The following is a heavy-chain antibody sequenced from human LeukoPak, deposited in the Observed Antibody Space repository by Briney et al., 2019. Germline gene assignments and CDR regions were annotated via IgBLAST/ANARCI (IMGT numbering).Heavy chain of an antibody. V-gene: IGHV1-18*01. CDR2: ISAYNGNT. CDR3: ARVNLVVVVAALLDYYYYYMDV. Sequence: RASVKVSCKASGYTFTSYGISWVRQAPGQGLEWMGWISAYNGNTNYAQKLQGRVTMTTDTSTSTAYMELRSLRSNDTAVYYCARVNLVVVVAALLDYYYYYMDVWGKGTTVTVSS. J-gene: IGHJ6*03. D-gene: IGHD2-15*01. CDR1: GYTFTSYG.